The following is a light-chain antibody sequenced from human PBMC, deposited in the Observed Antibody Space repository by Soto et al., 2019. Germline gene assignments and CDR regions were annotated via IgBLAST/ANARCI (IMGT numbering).Light chain of an antibody. J-gene: IGKJ2*02. CDR3: QQSYSTPGT. Sequence: DIQMTQSPSSLSASVGDRVTITCRASQSISSYLNWYQQKPGKAPKLLIYAASSLQSGVPSRFSGRGTWTNFPPTISRLEPEDFATYYCQQSYSTPGTFGQGTKLEIK. CDR1: QSISSY. V-gene: IGKV1-39*01. CDR2: AAS.